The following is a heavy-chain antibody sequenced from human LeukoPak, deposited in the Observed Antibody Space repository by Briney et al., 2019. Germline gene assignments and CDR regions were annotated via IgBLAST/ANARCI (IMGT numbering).Heavy chain of an antibody. J-gene: IGHJ3*02. D-gene: IGHD2-8*02. V-gene: IGHV3-9*01. CDR1: GFTFDDYA. CDR2: ISWNRGSI. Sequence: GGSLRLSCAASGFTFDDYAMHWVRQAPGKGLEWVSGISWNRGSIGYADSVKGRFTISRDNAKNSLYLQMNSLRAEDTAVYYCARDRGPPGFITWWSDAFDIWGQGTMVTVSS. CDR3: ARDRGPPGFITWWSDAFDI.